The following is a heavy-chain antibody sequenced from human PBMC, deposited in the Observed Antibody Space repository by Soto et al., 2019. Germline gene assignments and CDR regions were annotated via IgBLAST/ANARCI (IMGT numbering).Heavy chain of an antibody. V-gene: IGHV4-30-2*01. D-gene: IGHD3-22*01. CDR1: GGSISSGGYS. CDR2: IYHSGST. Sequence: PSETLSLTCAVSGGSISSGGYSWSWIRQPPGKGMEWIGYIYHSGSTYYDPSLKSRVTISVDRSKNQFSLKLSSVTAADTAVYYCSIWILGYYYDSSGQYDAFDIWGQGTMVTVSS. J-gene: IGHJ3*02. CDR3: SIWILGYYYDSSGQYDAFDI.